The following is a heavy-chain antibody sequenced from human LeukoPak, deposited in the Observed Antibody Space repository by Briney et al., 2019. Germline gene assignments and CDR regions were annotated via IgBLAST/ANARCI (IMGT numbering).Heavy chain of an antibody. CDR3: ARGYWARFGEPDFDY. Sequence: ASVKVSCKASGYTFTGYNMHWVRQAPGQGLEWMGWINPNSGGTNYAQKFQGRVTMTRDKAISTAYMELNSLRSDAPSVYYCARGYWARFGEPDFDYCGQGTLVTVSS. J-gene: IGHJ4*02. CDR2: INPNSGGT. V-gene: IGHV1-2*02. D-gene: IGHD3-10*01. CDR1: GYTFTGYN.